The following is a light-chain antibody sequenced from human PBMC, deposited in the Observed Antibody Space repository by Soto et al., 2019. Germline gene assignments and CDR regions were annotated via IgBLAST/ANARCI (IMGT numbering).Light chain of an antibody. CDR3: QQYNNWPLT. V-gene: IGKV3-15*01. Sequence: EIVMTQXXAXXSXXPXXXXTXXXXXXXXXXSNLAWYQQKPGQAPRLLIYGASTRATGIPARFSGSGSGTEFTLTISSLQSEDFAVYYCQQYNNWPLTFGQGTKVEIK. CDR1: XXXXSN. CDR2: GAS. J-gene: IGKJ1*01.